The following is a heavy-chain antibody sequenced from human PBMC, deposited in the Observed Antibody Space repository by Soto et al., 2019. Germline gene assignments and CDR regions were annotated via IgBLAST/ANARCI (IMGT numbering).Heavy chain of an antibody. CDR2: IYSSGST. CDR3: ARQTTYSSSWYDY. D-gene: IGHD6-13*01. CDR1: GGSISNYY. Sequence: PSETLSLTCTVSGGSISNYYWTWIRQPAGKGLEWIGRIYSSGSTNYNSSLKSRVTMSVDTSKNQFSLKLTSVTAADPAVYYCARQTTYSSSWYDYWGQGTLVTVSS. J-gene: IGHJ4*02. V-gene: IGHV4-4*07.